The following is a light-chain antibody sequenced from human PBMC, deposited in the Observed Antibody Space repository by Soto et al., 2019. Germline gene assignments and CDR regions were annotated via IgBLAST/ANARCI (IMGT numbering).Light chain of an antibody. J-gene: IGKJ4*01. CDR3: QPYYSWVT. CDR1: QSVRSS. V-gene: IGKV3D-15*01. CDR2: GAS. Sequence: EIVMTQSPTTLYVSPGDRATLSCSASQSVRSSLGWYQHKPGQAPRLLIYGASTRATGIPARFSGSGSGTEFSLTISSLQSEDFAVYYCQPYYSWVTFGGGTKVDI.